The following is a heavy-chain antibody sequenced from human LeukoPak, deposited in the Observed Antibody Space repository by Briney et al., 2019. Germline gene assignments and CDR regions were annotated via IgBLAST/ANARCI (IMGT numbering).Heavy chain of an antibody. J-gene: IGHJ6*02. CDR2: ISGSGGST. D-gene: IGHD1-7*01. CDR3: ARGLELQHGMDV. V-gene: IGHV3-23*01. CDR1: GFTFSSYA. Sequence: GGSLRLSCAASGFTFSSYAMSWVRQAPGKGLEWVSAISGSGGSTYYADSVKGRFTISRDNSKNTLYLQMNSLRAEDTAVYYCARGLELQHGMDVWGQGTTVTVSS.